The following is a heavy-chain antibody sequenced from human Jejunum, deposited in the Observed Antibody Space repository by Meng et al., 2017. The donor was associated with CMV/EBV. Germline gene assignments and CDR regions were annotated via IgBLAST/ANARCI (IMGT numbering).Heavy chain of an antibody. CDR3: ARDLWGLGDY. D-gene: IGHD3/OR15-3a*01. Sequence: SCVVSGCTLSDYCMHWVRQAPGKGLVWVSRISLDGSSSKYADSVKGRFTISRDNAKNTVYLQMKSLRVEDTAVYYCARDLWGLGDYWGQGTLVTVSS. V-gene: IGHV3-74*03. CDR2: ISLDGSSS. CDR1: GCTLSDYC. J-gene: IGHJ4*02.